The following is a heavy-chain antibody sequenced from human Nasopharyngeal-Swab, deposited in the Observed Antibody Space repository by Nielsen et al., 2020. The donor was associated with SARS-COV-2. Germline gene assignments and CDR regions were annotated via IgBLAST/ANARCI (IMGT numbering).Heavy chain of an antibody. V-gene: IGHV3-73*01. D-gene: IGHD6-13*01. CDR2: IRSKANSYAT. CDR1: GFTFSGSA. Sequence: GESLKISCAASGFTFSGSAMHWVRQASGKGLEWVGRIRSKANSYATAYAASVKGRFTISRDDSKNTAYLQMNSLKTEDTAVYYCTRRITDSSSWYEGTYYYYGIDVWGQGTTVTVSS. CDR3: TRRITDSSSWYEGTYYYYGIDV. J-gene: IGHJ6*02.